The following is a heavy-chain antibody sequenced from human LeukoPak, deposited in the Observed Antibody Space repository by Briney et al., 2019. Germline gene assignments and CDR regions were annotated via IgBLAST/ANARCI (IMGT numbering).Heavy chain of an antibody. CDR2: ISGSGGST. D-gene: IGHD5-12*01. CDR1: GFTFSSYA. V-gene: IGHV3-23*01. CDR3: AKDLKDIVATIPSPLGY. J-gene: IGHJ4*02. Sequence: GGSLRLSCAASGFTFSSYAMSWVRQAPGKGLEWVSAISGSGGSTYYADSVKGRFTISRDNSKNTLYLQMNSLRAEDTAVYYCAKDLKDIVATIPSPLGYWGQGTLVTVSS.